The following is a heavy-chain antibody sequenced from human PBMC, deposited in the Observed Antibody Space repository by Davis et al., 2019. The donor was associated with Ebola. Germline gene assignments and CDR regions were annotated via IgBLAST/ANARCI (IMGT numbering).Heavy chain of an antibody. J-gene: IGHJ5*02. Sequence: SETLSLTCTVSGASISSDNWWRWVRQPPGKGLEWIGEIYHRGSTNYNPSLKSRVTISVDKSKNQFSLRLSSVTAADTAVYYCAGGYTSNWYDWFDPWGQGTLVTVSS. D-gene: IGHD6-13*01. CDR1: GASISSDNW. V-gene: IGHV4-4*02. CDR3: AGGYTSNWYDWFDP. CDR2: IYHRGST.